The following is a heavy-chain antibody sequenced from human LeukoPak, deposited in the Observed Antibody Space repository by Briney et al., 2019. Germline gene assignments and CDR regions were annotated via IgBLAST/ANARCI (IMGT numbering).Heavy chain of an antibody. CDR3: AKDPDPYYFDY. CDR1: GFTFSSYA. V-gene: IGHV3-23*01. D-gene: IGHD1-14*01. CDR2: ISGSGVYT. J-gene: IGHJ4*02. Sequence: GGSLRLSCAASGFTFSSYAMSWVRQAPGKGLEWVSAISGSGVYTYYVDSVQGRFTISRDNSKNTLYLQMNSLRADDAAVYYCAKDPDPYYFDYWGQGTLVTVSS.